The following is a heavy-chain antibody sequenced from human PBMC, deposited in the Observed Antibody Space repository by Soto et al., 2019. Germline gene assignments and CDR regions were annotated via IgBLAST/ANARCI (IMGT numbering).Heavy chain of an antibody. CDR1: GFTISNIW. CDR2: IKRDGSTT. Sequence: EVQLLESGGDLVQPGGSLRLSCAASGFTISNIWMHWVRQAPGKGLVSVSRIKRDGSTTDYADSVKGRFTVSRDNAKNTLYLQMNRRRAEDTAVYYCESGVIMGTNYWGPGTLVTVSS. J-gene: IGHJ4*02. D-gene: IGHD3-16*02. V-gene: IGHV3-74*01. CDR3: ESGVIMGTNY.